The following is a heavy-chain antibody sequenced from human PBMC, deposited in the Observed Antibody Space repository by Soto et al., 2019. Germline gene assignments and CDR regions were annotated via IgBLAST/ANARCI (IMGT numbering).Heavy chain of an antibody. Sequence: GGSLRLSCAASGFTVSSNYMSWVRQAPGKGLEWVSVIYSGGSTYYADSVKGRFTISRDNSKNTLYLQMNSLRAEDTAVHYCARDPEGSAFDIWGQGTMVTVSS. CDR2: IYSGGST. V-gene: IGHV3-53*01. CDR3: ARDPEGSAFDI. J-gene: IGHJ3*02. CDR1: GFTVSSNY.